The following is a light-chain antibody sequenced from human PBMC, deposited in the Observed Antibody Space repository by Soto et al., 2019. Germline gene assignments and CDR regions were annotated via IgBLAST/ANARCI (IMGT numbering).Light chain of an antibody. CDR1: QSVSSN. Sequence: EIVMTQSPATLSVSPGERATLSCRASQSVSSNLAWYQQKPGQAPRLLIYGASTRATGIPARFSGGGSGTEFPLTISSLQSEDFAVYYCQQYNNWPLTFGGGTKVEIK. CDR2: GAS. CDR3: QQYNNWPLT. V-gene: IGKV3-15*01. J-gene: IGKJ4*01.